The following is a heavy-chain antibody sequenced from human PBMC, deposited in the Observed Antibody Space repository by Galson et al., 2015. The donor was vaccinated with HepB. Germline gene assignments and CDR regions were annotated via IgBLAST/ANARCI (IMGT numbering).Heavy chain of an antibody. CDR3: AKDQGGATTGVYWYFDL. V-gene: IGHV3-30*18. CDR1: GLTFSRYG. D-gene: IGHD1-1*01. CDR2: ISFDGSNK. J-gene: IGHJ2*01. Sequence: SLRLSCAASGLTFSRYGMHWVRQAPGKGLEWVAVISFDGSNKDFADSVKGRFTIARDNSKNTLYLQMNSLRTEDTAVYYCAKDQGGATTGVYWYFDLWGRGTLDTVSS.